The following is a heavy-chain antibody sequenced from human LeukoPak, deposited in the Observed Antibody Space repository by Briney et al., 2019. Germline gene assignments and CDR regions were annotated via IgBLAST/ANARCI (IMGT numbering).Heavy chain of an antibody. CDR2: IRYGGSNK. V-gene: IGHV3-30*02. D-gene: IGHD2-21*02. J-gene: IGHJ6*03. CDR1: GFTFSSYG. Sequence: GGSLRLSCAASGFTFSSYGMHWVRQAPGKGLEWVAFIRYGGSNKYYADSVKGRFTIARYNSKNTLYLQMNSLRAEDTAVYYCAKSLGYCGGDCYPSYYMDVWGKGTTVTVSS. CDR3: AKSLGYCGGDCYPSYYMDV.